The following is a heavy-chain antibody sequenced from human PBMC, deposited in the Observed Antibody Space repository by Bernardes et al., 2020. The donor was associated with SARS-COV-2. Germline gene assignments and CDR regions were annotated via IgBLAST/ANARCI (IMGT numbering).Heavy chain of an antibody. CDR1: GFTFSSFA. CDR3: AKDGGGSSWFDS. CDR2: TSYDGSKT. D-gene: IGHD2-2*01. Sequence: GGSLRLSCAASGFTFSSFAMHWVRQAPGKGLEWVAVTSYDGSKTYCADSVKGRFTISRDNSKNTLYLQMNRLRAEDTAVYFCAKDGGGSSWFDSWGQGTLVTVSS. J-gene: IGHJ5*01. V-gene: IGHV3-30*18.